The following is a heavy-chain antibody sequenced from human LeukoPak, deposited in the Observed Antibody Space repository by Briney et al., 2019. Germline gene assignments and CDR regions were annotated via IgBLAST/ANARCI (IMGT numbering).Heavy chain of an antibody. D-gene: IGHD6-19*01. V-gene: IGHV5-51*01. CDR2: IYPGDSDT. CDR3: ARLVVAGNSWFDP. J-gene: IGHJ5*01. Sequence: GESLKISCKGSGFRFTSHWIAWVRQMPGKGLEWMGIIYPGDSDTRYSPSFQGQVTISVDKSISTAYLQWGSLKASDIGMYYCARLVVAGNSWFDPWGQGTLVTVSS. CDR1: GFRFTSHW.